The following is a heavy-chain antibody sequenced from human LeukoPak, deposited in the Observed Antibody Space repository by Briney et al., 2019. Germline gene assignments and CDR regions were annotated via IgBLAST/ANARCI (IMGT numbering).Heavy chain of an antibody. J-gene: IGHJ5*02. CDR2: IKEDGSEK. CDR1: GFTFSDYW. Sequence: GGSLRLSCAASGFTFSDYWMSWVRQAPGKGLEWVGQIKEDGSEKYYADSVKGRFTISRDNARNSVYLQMNSLRAEDTAVYYCARDSPGTTFDHWGQRTLVTVSS. V-gene: IGHV3-7*01. D-gene: IGHD1-7*01. CDR3: ARDSPGTTFDH.